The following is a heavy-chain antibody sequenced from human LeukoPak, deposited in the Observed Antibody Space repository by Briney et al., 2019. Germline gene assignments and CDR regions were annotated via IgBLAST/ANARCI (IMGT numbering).Heavy chain of an antibody. J-gene: IGHJ5*02. CDR2: MNPISGNT. D-gene: IGHD4-17*01. V-gene: IGHV1-8*01. Sequence: ASVKVSCKASGYTLTNYDINWVRQATGQGLEWMGWMNPISGNTGYAQKFQGRVAMTRNTSISTAYMELSRLRSEDTAVYYCARAYGDQGWFDPWGQGTLVAVSS. CDR3: ARAYGDQGWFDP. CDR1: GYTLTNYD.